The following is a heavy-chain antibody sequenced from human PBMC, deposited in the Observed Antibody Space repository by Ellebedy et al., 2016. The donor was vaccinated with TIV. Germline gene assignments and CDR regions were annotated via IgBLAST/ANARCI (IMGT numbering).Heavy chain of an antibody. CDR2: IIPIFGTA. CDR1: GGTFSSYA. V-gene: IGHV1-69*13. CDR3: ARDQLGVVPAARGPHGHFDY. Sequence: SVKVSXKASGGTFSSYAISWVRQAPGQGLEWMGGIIPIFGTANYAQKFQGRVTSTADESTGTAYMELSSLRSEDTAVYYCARDQLGVVPAARGPHGHFDYWGQGTLVTVSS. J-gene: IGHJ4*02. D-gene: IGHD2-2*01.